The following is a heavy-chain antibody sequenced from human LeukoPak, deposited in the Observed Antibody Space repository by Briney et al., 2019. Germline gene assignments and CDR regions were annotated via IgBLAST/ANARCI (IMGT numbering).Heavy chain of an antibody. V-gene: IGHV4-34*01. J-gene: IGHJ4*02. CDR3: ALEMATIPQAY. D-gene: IGHD5-24*01. CDR2: INHSGST. Sequence: SETLSLTCAVYGGSFSDYYWNWIRQPPGKGLEWIGEINHSGSTNYNPSLKSRVSISVDTSKNQFSLNVSSVTAADTAVYYCALEMATIPQAYWGQGTLVTVSS. CDR1: GGSFSDYY.